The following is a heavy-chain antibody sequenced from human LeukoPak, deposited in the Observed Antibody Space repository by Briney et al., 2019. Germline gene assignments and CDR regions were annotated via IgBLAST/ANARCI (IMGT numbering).Heavy chain of an antibody. CDR3: ARGSDYGRNSDYFDW. CDR1: GYSVMRGYY. V-gene: IGHV4-38-2*02. Sequence: PSETLSLTCTVSGYSVMRGYYWGWIRPPPGKGLEWIGSIYHTGTTFYSPSLRGRVIISLETSKKQFSLRLTSVTAADTAFYFCARGSDYGRNSDYFDWWGQGPLVTVSS. J-gene: IGHJ4*02. D-gene: IGHD4-23*01. CDR2: IYHTGTT.